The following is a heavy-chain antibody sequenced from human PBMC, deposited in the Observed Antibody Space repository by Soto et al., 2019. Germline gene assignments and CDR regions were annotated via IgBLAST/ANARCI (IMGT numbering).Heavy chain of an antibody. D-gene: IGHD5-12*01. V-gene: IGHV3-23*01. CDR2: ISGSGGGT. J-gene: IGHJ4*02. Sequence: EVQLLESGGGLVQPGGSLRLSCAASGFTFSSYAMSWVRQAPGKGLEWVSTISGSGGGTYYADSVKGRFTISRDNSKNTLYLQMNSLRAEDTAGYYCAKDYSVYDYSSGNWGQGTLVTVSS. CDR1: GFTFSSYA. CDR3: AKDYSVYDYSSGN.